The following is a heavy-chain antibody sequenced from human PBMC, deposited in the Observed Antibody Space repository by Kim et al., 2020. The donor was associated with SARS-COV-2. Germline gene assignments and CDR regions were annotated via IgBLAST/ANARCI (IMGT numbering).Heavy chain of an antibody. Sequence: GGSLRLSCAASGFTFSSYGMHWVRQVPGKGLEWVAVISYDGSNKYYADSVKGRFTISRDNSKNTLYLQMNSLRAEDTAVYYCAKDRPHLPDYWGQGTLLT. CDR3: AKDRPHLPDY. CDR2: ISYDGSNK. J-gene: IGHJ4*02. V-gene: IGHV3-30*18. CDR1: GFTFSSYG.